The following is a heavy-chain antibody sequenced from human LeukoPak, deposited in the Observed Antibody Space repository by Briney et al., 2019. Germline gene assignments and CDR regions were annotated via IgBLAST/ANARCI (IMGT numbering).Heavy chain of an antibody. CDR2: INQDGSEK. D-gene: IGHD5-18*01. CDR1: GVTFSSSW. V-gene: IGHV3-7*01. Sequence: GGSLRLSCAASGVTFSSSWMSWVRQAPGKGLEWVANINQDGSEKYYVDSVKGRFTISRDNAKNSLYLQMNSLRAEDTAVYYCARPRWIQLIDYWGQGTLVTVSS. J-gene: IGHJ4*02. CDR3: ARPRWIQLIDY.